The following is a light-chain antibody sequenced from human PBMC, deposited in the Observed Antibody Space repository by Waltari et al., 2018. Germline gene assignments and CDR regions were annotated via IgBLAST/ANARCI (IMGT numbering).Light chain of an antibody. Sequence: DIVMTQSPDSLAVSLGERATINCKSSQSVLHSSNNKNYLTWYQQKPGQPPKLLMYWASTRESGVPDRFSGSGSGTDFTLTISSLQAADVAVYYCQQYYSTPITFGQGTRLEIK. CDR2: WAS. J-gene: IGKJ5*01. V-gene: IGKV4-1*01. CDR3: QQYYSTPIT. CDR1: QSVLHSSNNKNY.